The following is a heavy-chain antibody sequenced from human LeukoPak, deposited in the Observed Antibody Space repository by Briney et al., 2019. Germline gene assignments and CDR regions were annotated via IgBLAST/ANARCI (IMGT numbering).Heavy chain of an antibody. CDR3: ARGGYSFGFKWDYFDY. J-gene: IGHJ4*02. D-gene: IGHD5-18*01. Sequence: PGGSLRLSCAASGFTLSSYSLNWVRQAPGKGLEWVSSISGSSSYIYYADSLKGRFTISRDNTKNSLYLQMNSLRGEDTAVYYCARGGYSFGFKWDYFDYWGQGTLVTVSS. CDR1: GFTLSSYS. V-gene: IGHV3-21*01. CDR2: ISGSSSYI.